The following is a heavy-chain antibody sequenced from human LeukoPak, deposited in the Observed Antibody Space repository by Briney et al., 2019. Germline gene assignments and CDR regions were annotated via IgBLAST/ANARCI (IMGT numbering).Heavy chain of an antibody. J-gene: IGHJ4*02. V-gene: IGHV3-30*18. D-gene: IGHD3-9*01. CDR3: AKDKSLTD. Sequence: GGSLRLSCAASGFTFSSYDMHWVRQAPGKGLEWVALISYDGSNKYYADSVKGRFTISRDNSKNTLYLQMSSLKTEDTAVYSCAKDKSLTDWGQGTLVTVSS. CDR1: GFTFSSYD. CDR2: ISYDGSNK.